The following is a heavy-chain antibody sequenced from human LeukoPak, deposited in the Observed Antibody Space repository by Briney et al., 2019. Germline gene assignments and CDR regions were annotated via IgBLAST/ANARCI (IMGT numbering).Heavy chain of an antibody. V-gene: IGHV4-59*01. CDR3: ARSHSVWTSFDY. CDR2: IYYSGST. Sequence: PSETLSLTCTVSGGSISSYDWSWIRQPPGKGLEWIGYIYYSGSTNYNPSLKSRVAISVDTSKNQFSLKLSSVTAADTAVYYCARSHSVWTSFDYWGQGTLVTVSS. D-gene: IGHD3/OR15-3a*01. CDR1: GGSISSYD. J-gene: IGHJ4*02.